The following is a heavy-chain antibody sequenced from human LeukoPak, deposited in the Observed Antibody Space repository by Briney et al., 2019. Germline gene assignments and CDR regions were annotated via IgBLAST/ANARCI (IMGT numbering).Heavy chain of an antibody. D-gene: IGHD3-9*01. CDR1: GGSFSGYY. CDR2: INHSGST. Sequence: SETLSLTCGVYGGSFSGYYWSWIRQPPGKGLEWIGEINHSGSTNYNPSLKSRVTISVDTSKNQFSLKLTSVTAADTAVYYCARDRRYDILTGAPYYYYGMDVWGQGTLVTVSS. CDR3: ARDRRYDILTGAPYYYYGMDV. V-gene: IGHV4-34*01. J-gene: IGHJ6*02.